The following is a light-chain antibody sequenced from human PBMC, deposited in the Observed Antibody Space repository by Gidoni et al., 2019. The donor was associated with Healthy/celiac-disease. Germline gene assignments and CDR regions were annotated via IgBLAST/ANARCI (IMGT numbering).Light chain of an antibody. CDR3: QQYYSTPYT. Sequence: DIVRTQSPDSLAVSLGERATINCKSSQSVLYSSNNKNYLAWYQQNPGQPPKLLIYWASTRESGVPDRFSGSGSGTDFTLTISSLQAEDVAVYYFQQYYSTPYTFGQGTQLEIK. V-gene: IGKV4-1*01. J-gene: IGKJ2*01. CDR2: WAS. CDR1: QSVLYSSNNKNY.